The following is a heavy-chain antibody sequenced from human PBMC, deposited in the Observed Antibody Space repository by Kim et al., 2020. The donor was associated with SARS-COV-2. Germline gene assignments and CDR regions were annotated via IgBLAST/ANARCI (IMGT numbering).Heavy chain of an antibody. V-gene: IGHV4-59*09. J-gene: IGHJ5*02. Sequence: PSLKSRVTISVDTSKNQFSLKLSSVTAADTAVYYCARGYYDSSGYFWFDPWGQGTLVTVSS. CDR3: ARGYYDSSGYFWFDP. D-gene: IGHD3-22*01.